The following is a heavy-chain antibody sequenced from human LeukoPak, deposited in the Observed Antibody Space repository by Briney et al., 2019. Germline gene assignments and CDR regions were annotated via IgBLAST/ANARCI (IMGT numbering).Heavy chain of an antibody. CDR1: GFTFSSYS. V-gene: IGHV3-21*04. D-gene: IGHD2-21*02. J-gene: IGHJ4*02. Sequence: GGSLRLSCAASGFTFSSYSMNWVRQAPGKGLEWVSSISGSNSYIYYADSMKGRFTISRDNSKNTLFLQMNSLRAEDTAVYYCAKRWGGDRGGLFDYWGQGTLVTVSS. CDR2: ISGSNSYI. CDR3: AKRWGGDRGGLFDY.